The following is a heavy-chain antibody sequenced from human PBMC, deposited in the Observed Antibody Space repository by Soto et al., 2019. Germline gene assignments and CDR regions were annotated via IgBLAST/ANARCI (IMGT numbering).Heavy chain of an antibody. D-gene: IGHD3-3*01. CDR2: IYHSGTT. CDR3: AIGDDLDQ. V-gene: IGHV4-31*03. J-gene: IGHJ4*02. Sequence: PSETLSLTCTVSGGSISSGGYYWSWIRQHPGKGLEWIGYIYHSGTTYYNPSLKSRVTISVDTSKNQFSLKLTSVTAADTAVYYCAIGDDLDQWAQGMMVTVS. CDR1: GGSISSGGYY.